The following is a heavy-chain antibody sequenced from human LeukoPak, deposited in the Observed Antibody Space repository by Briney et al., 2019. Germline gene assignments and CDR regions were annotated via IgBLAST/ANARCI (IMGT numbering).Heavy chain of an antibody. CDR1: GITIDDYG. CDR2: ISWNSARI. Sequence: GGSLRLSCAASGITIDDYGMHWVRQAPGKGLEWVSGISWNSARIGYADSVKGRFTISRDNAKNSLYLQMNSLRAEDTALYYCAKGDHYDSSGFYTGPTDHWGQGTLVTVSS. V-gene: IGHV3-9*01. CDR3: AKGDHYDSSGFYTGPTDH. J-gene: IGHJ4*02. D-gene: IGHD3-22*01.